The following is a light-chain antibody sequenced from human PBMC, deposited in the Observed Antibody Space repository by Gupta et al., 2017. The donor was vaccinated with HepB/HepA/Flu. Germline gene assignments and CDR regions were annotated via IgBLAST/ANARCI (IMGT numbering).Light chain of an antibody. CDR2: YDT. Sequence: SYVLTQPPSVSVAPGKTATITSGGDDVANKGVHWYQQKPGQAPLLVIFYDTDRPSGTPDRFSGSNSGNTATLTISGVEAGDEADYDCQRCDTIDNYWVFGGGTKLTVL. J-gene: IGLJ3*02. CDR1: DVANKG. CDR3: QRCDTIDNYWV. V-gene: IGLV3-21*01.